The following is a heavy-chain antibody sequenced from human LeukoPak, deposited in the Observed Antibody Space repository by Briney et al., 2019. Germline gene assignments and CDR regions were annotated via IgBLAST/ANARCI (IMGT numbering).Heavy chain of an antibody. CDR2: IIPILGIA. V-gene: IGHV1-69*04. J-gene: IGHJ4*02. CDR3: ARDLIYCSSTSCYTGDY. D-gene: IGHD2-2*02. CDR1: GGTFSSYA. Sequence: SVKVSCKASGGTFSSYAISWVRQAPGQGLERMGRIIPILGIANYAQKFQGRVTITADKSTSTAYMELSSLRSEDTAVYYCARDLIYCSSTSCYTGDYWGQGTLVTVSS.